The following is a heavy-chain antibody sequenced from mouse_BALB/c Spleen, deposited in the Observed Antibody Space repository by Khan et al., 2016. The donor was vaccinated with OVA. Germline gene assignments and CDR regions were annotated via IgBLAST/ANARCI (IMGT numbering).Heavy chain of an antibody. Sequence: EVELVESGGGLVQPKGSLKLSCAASGFTFNTYAMNWVRQAPGKGLEWVARIRDKFNNYATYYADSLKDRFTISRDDSQSMLYPQMNNLKTEDNAMYYCVRPYCNYGYYAMDFWGQGTSVTVSS. CDR2: IRDKFNNYAT. D-gene: IGHD2-10*02. J-gene: IGHJ4*01. CDR1: GFTFNTYA. V-gene: IGHV10-1*02. CDR3: VRPYCNYGYYAMDF.